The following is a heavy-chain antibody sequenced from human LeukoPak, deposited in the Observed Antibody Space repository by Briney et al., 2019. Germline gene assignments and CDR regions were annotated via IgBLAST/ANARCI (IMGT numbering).Heavy chain of an antibody. CDR3: VTTRRYYYDTSGPDAFDI. D-gene: IGHD3-22*01. CDR2: INPNSGGT. CDR1: GGTFSSYA. J-gene: IGHJ3*02. Sequence: ASVKVSCKASGGTFSSYAISWVRQAPGQGLEWMGWINPNSGGTNYAQKFQGWVTMTRDTSISTAYMELSRLRSDDTAVYYCVTTRRYYYDTSGPDAFDIWGQGTMVTVSS. V-gene: IGHV1-2*04.